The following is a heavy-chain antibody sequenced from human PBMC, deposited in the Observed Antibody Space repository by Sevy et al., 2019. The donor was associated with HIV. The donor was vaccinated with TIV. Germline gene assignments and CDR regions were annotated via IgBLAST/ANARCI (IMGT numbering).Heavy chain of an antibody. J-gene: IGHJ4*02. V-gene: IGHV4-30-2*01. D-gene: IGHD2-21*02. CDR1: GDSISSGIYS. CDR3: ARDSGDYAYYFDH. Sequence: SETLSLTCAVSGDSISSGIYSWNWIRQPPGKGLEWIGYIYHTGNTYYNPSLRSRVTISVETSKNHFSLKLTSVTAADTAVYYCARDSGDYAYYFDHWGQGTLVTVSS. CDR2: IYHTGNT.